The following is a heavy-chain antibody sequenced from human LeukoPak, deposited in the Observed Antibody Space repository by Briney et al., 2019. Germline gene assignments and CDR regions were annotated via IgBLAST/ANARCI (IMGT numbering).Heavy chain of an antibody. CDR1: GYTFTSYD. D-gene: IGHD3-22*01. Sequence: GASVKVSCKASGYTFTSYDINWVRQATGQGLEWMGWMNPNSGNTGYAQKFQGGVTMTRNTSISTAYMELSSLRSEDTAVYYCARGRVPSGYYDSSGYYYDYWYFDLWGRGTLVTVSS. CDR2: MNPNSGNT. V-gene: IGHV1-8*01. CDR3: ARGRVPSGYYDSSGYYYDYWYFDL. J-gene: IGHJ2*01.